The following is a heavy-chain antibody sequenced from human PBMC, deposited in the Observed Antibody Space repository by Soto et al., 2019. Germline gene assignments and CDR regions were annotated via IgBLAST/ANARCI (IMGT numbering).Heavy chain of an antibody. Sequence: AASVKVSCKASGGTFSSYAISWVRQAPGQGLEWMGGIIPIFGTANYAQKFQGRVTITADESTSTAYMELSSLRSEDTAVYYCARDPRVTMIGANWFDPWGQGTLVTVSS. CDR1: GGTFSSYA. CDR3: ARDPRVTMIGANWFDP. CDR2: IIPIFGTA. J-gene: IGHJ5*02. V-gene: IGHV1-69*13. D-gene: IGHD3-22*01.